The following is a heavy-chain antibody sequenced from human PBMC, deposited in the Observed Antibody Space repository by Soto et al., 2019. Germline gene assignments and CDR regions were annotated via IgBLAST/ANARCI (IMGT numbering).Heavy chain of an antibody. CDR1: GGTFSSYA. D-gene: IGHD2-15*01. CDR3: ARDQGCSGGSCYTTPYYYYGMDV. Sequence: QVQLVQSGAEVKKPGSSVKVSCKASGGTFSSYAISWVRQAPGQGLEWMGGIIPIFGTANYAQKFQGRVTITADDSTSTAYMELSSLRSEDTAVYYCARDQGCSGGSCYTTPYYYYGMDVWGQGTTVTVSS. V-gene: IGHV1-69*01. CDR2: IIPIFGTA. J-gene: IGHJ6*01.